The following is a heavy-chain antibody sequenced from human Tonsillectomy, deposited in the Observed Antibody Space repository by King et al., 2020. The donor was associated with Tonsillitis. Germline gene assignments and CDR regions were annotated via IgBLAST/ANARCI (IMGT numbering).Heavy chain of an antibody. Sequence: VQLVESGGGVVQPGGSLRLSCAASGFTFSSYGMHWVRQTPGKGLEWVAFIRYDGSNKYYADSVKGRFTISRDNSKNTLFLQMNSLRAEDTSVYYGAKGSELEDVDYWGQGTLVTVSS. D-gene: IGHD3-3*02. J-gene: IGHJ4*02. V-gene: IGHV3-30*02. CDR3: AKGSELEDVDY. CDR1: GFTFSSYG. CDR2: IRYDGSNK.